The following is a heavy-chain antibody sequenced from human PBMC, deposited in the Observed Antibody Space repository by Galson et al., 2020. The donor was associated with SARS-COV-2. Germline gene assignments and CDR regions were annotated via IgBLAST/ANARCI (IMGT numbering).Heavy chain of an antibody. Sequence: GGSLRLSCAASGFTFSSYDMHWVRQATGKGLEWVSAIGTAGDTYYPGSVKGRFTISRENAKNSLYLQMNSLRAGDTAVYYCARANIVVVPAAMRYYYYYYMDVGGKGTTVTVSS. J-gene: IGHJ6*03. D-gene: IGHD2-2*01. CDR2: IGTAGDT. CDR3: ARANIVVVPAAMRYYYYYYMDV. CDR1: GFTFSSYD. V-gene: IGHV3-13*01.